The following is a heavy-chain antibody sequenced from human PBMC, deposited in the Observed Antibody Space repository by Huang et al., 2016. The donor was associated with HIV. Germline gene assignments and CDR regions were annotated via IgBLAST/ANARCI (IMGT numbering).Heavy chain of an antibody. CDR1: GTFSSYA. CDR3: ASGGNSSGLFDY. V-gene: IGHV1-69*01. CDR2: IIPIFGTA. J-gene: IGHJ4*02. D-gene: IGHD3-22*01. Sequence: GTFSSYAISWVRQAPGQGLEWMGGIIPIFGTANYAQKVQGRVTITADESTSTAYMELSSLRSEDTAVYYCASGGNSSGLFDYWGQGTLVTVSS.